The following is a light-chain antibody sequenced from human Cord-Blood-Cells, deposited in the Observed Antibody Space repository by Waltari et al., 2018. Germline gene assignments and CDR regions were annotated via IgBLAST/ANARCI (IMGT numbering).Light chain of an antibody. CDR3: CSYAGSSTWV. V-gene: IGLV2-23*01. J-gene: IGLJ3*02. Sequence: QSALTQPASVSGSPGPSLTIPCPGTSSDVGSYNLFSWYQQHPGKAPKLMIYEGSKRPSGVSNRFSGSKSGNTASLTISGLQAEDEADYYCCSYAGSSTWVFGGGTKLTVL. CDR1: SSDVGSYNL. CDR2: EGS.